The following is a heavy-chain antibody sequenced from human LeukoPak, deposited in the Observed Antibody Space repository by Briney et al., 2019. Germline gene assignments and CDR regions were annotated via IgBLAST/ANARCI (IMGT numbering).Heavy chain of an antibody. Sequence: SETLSLTCTVSGGSITRFYWSWIRQPPGKGVEWSGYIYDIGTTNYNPSLKTRVTMSVDTSNNQFSLTLSSVTAADTAVYYCATGVHGITAAGDYYFDYWGQGTLVTVSS. CDR1: GGSITRFY. J-gene: IGHJ4*02. D-gene: IGHD6-13*01. CDR2: IYDIGTT. V-gene: IGHV4-59*03. CDR3: ATGVHGITAAGDYYFDY.